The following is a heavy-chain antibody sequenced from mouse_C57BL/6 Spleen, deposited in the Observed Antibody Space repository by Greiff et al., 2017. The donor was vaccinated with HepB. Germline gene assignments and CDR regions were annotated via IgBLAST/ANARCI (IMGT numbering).Heavy chain of an antibody. J-gene: IGHJ3*01. Sequence: EVQLQQSGAELVRPGASVKLSCTASGFNIKDDYMHWVKQRPEQGLEWIGWIDPENGDTEYASKFQGKATITADTSSNTAYLQLSSLTSEDTAVYYCTASYYSNSRFAYWGQGTLVTVSA. D-gene: IGHD2-5*01. CDR1: GFNIKDDY. CDR3: TASYYSNSRFAY. V-gene: IGHV14-4*01. CDR2: IDPENGDT.